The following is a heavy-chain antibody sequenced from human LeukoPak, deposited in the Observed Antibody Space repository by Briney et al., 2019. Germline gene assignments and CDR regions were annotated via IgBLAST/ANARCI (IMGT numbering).Heavy chain of an antibody. CDR3: ARAILTGPIFASNDAFDI. CDR2: IYSGGST. D-gene: IGHD3-9*01. J-gene: IGHJ3*02. CDR1: GFTVSSNY. V-gene: IGHV3-53*01. Sequence: GGSLRLSCAASGFTVSSNYMSWVRQAPGKGLEWVSVIYSGGSTYYADSVKGRFTISRDNSKNTLYLQMNSLRAEDTAVYYCARAILTGPIFASNDAFDIWGQGTMVTVSS.